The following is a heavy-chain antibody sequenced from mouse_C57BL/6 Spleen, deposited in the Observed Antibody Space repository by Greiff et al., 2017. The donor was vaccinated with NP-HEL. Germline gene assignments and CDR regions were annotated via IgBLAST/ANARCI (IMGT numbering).Heavy chain of an antibody. J-gene: IGHJ1*03. CDR2: IDPNSGGT. CDR3: ARSAYGNYGGYFDV. Sequence: QVQLKQPGAELVKPGASVKLSCKASGYTFTSYWMHWVKQRPGRGLEWIGRIDPNSGGTKYNEKFKSKATLTVDKPSSTAYMQLSSLTSEDSAVYYCARSAYGNYGGYFDVWGTGTTVTVSS. D-gene: IGHD2-1*01. CDR1: GYTFTSYW. V-gene: IGHV1-72*01.